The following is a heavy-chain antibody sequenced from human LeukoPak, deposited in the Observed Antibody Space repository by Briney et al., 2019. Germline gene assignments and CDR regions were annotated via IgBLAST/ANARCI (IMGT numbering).Heavy chain of an antibody. J-gene: IGHJ5*01. CDR2: ISGTGGAT. CDR1: GFTFGNYA. Sequence: GGSLRLSCVASGFTFGNYAMSWVRQAPGKGLQWVSQISGTGGATWYAAFARDRFTISRDNSKKTLYLQMSGLRVQDTAMYYCVKDPRDTYGTNWFVSWGQGTLLIVSS. V-gene: IGHV3-23*01. D-gene: IGHD2-21*01. CDR3: VKDPRDTYGTNWFVS.